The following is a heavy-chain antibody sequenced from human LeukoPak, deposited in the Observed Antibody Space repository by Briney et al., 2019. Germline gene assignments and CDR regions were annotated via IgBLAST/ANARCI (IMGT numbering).Heavy chain of an antibody. CDR1: GYTFTSYG. Sequence: ASVKVSCKASGYTFTSYGISWVRQAPGQGLEWMGWISAYNGNTNYAQKLQGRVTMTTDTSTSTAYMELRSLRSDDTAVYYCARGHSSSWYQKTYYYYMDVWGKGTTVTVSS. CDR3: ARGHSSSWYQKTYYYYMDV. CDR2: ISAYNGNT. J-gene: IGHJ6*03. D-gene: IGHD6-13*01. V-gene: IGHV1-18*01.